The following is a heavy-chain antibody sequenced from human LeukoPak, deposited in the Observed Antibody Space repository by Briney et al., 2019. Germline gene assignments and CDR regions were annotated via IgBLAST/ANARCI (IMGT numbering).Heavy chain of an antibody. CDR2: ISSSSSYI. D-gene: IGHD5-12*01. J-gene: IGHJ4*02. Sequence: GGSLRLSCAASEFTFSSYSMNWVRQAPGKGLEWVSSISSSSSYIYYADSVKGRFTISRDNAKNSLYLQMNSLRAEDTAVYYCARDGRLGGYDVRRDYWGQGTLVTVSS. CDR1: EFTFSSYS. CDR3: ARDGRLGGYDVRRDY. V-gene: IGHV3-21*01.